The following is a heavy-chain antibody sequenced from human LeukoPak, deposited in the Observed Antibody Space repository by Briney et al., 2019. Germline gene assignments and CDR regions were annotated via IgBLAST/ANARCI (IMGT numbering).Heavy chain of an antibody. CDR1: GFTFDSYG. D-gene: IGHD4-11*01. CDR3: AKELYSNYVGGVRVAGYFDY. J-gene: IGHJ4*02. CDR2: ISGSGYST. Sequence: PGGSLRLSRAASGFTFDSYGISWVRQAPGKGLEWVSGISGSGYSTFYADSVKGRFTISRDSSKNTLSLQMNSLRAEDTALYHCAKELYSNYVGGVRVAGYFDYWGQGTLVTVSS. V-gene: IGHV3-23*01.